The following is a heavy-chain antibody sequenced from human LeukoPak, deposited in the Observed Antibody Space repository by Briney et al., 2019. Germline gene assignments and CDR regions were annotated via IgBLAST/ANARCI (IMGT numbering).Heavy chain of an antibody. J-gene: IGHJ6*02. D-gene: IGHD3-22*01. CDR2: IKQDGSEK. CDR1: GFTFSSYA. Sequence: PGGSLRLSCAASGFTFSSYAMHWVRQAPGKGLEWVANIKQDGSEKYYVDSVKGRFTISRDNAKNSLYLQMNSLRAEDTAVYYCARDGPSPLYYYDSSGYYYPPHYYYYYGMDVWGQGTTVTVSS. CDR3: ARDGPSPLYYYDSSGYYYPPHYYYYYGMDV. V-gene: IGHV3-7*01.